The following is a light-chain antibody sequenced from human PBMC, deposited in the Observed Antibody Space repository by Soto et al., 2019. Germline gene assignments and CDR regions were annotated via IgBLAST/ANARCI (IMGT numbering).Light chain of an antibody. Sequence: EIVLTQSPATLSLSPGERATLSCRASQSISKYLAWYQHKPGQAPRLLIYDASSRATGIPARFSGSGSGTDFTLTISSLEPEDFAVYFCQLRSNWPPTWTFGQGTKVEIK. CDR1: QSISKY. J-gene: IGKJ1*01. CDR3: QLRSNWPPTWT. V-gene: IGKV3-11*01. CDR2: DAS.